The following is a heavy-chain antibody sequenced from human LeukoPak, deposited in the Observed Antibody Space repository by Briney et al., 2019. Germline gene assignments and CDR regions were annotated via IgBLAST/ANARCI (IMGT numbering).Heavy chain of an antibody. D-gene: IGHD1-26*01. V-gene: IGHV4-59*01. Sequence: KPSETLSLTCTVSGGSISSYYWSWIRQPPGKGLGWIGYIYDSGSTNHNPSLKSRVTISRDTSKNQFSLKLSSVTAADTAVYYCARKKDWENAFDIWGQGTMVTVSS. CDR3: ARKKDWENAFDI. CDR1: GGSISSYY. CDR2: IYDSGST. J-gene: IGHJ3*02.